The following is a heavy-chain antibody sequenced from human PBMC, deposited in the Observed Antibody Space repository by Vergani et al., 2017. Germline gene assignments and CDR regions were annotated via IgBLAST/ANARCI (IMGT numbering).Heavy chain of an antibody. V-gene: IGHV4-61*01. CDR1: GGSVSSGSYY. Sequence: QVQLQESGPGLVKPSETLSLTCTVSGGSVSSGSYYWSWIRQPPGKGLEWIGYIYYSGSTNYNPSLKSRVTISVDTSKNQFSLKLSSVTAADTAMYYCARDRDIVVVPAGLYYYYGMDVWGQGTTVTVSS. J-gene: IGHJ6*02. CDR2: IYYSGST. D-gene: IGHD2-2*01. CDR3: ARDRDIVVVPAGLYYYYGMDV.